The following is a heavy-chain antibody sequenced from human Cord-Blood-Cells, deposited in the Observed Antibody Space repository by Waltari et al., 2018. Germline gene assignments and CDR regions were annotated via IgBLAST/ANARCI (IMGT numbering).Heavy chain of an antibody. J-gene: IGHJ3*02. CDR1: GFTFSSYA. Sequence: QVQLVESGGGVVQPGRCLRLSCAASGFTFSSYALHWVRQAPGKGLEWVAVISYDGSNKYYADSVKGRFTISRDNSKNTLYLQMNSLRAEDTAVYYCARDPVRGSASDAFDIWGQGTMVTVSS. D-gene: IGHD3-10*01. CDR3: ARDPVRGSASDAFDI. CDR2: ISYDGSNK. V-gene: IGHV3-30*04.